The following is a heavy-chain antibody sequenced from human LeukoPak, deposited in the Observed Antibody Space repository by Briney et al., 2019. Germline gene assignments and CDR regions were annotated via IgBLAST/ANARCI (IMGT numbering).Heavy chain of an antibody. V-gene: IGHV5-51*01. J-gene: IGHJ3*02. CDR1: GFTFATNW. Sequence: GESLKISCQTFGFTFATNWIGWVRQMPGKGLDCLGVIYPGDSDTRYSPSFQGQVTISVDKSISTAYLLWSSLKASDTAIYYCARGAHGSGFDIWGQGTMVTVSS. CDR2: IYPGDSDT. CDR3: ARGAHGSGFDI. D-gene: IGHD1-26*01.